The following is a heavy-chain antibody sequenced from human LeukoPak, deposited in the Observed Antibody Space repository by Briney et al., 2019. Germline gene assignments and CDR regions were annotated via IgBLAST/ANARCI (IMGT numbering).Heavy chain of an antibody. D-gene: IGHD6-13*01. CDR1: GYTFTGYY. J-gene: IGHJ4*02. V-gene: IGHV1-2*02. CDR3: ARESVGYSRRLNY. Sequence: ASVTVSCKASGYTFTGYYMHWVRQAPGQGLEWMGWINPNSGDTNYAQTFQGRVTMTGDTSISTAYMELSRLRSDDTAVYYCARESVGYSRRLNYWGQGTLVTVSS. CDR2: INPNSGDT.